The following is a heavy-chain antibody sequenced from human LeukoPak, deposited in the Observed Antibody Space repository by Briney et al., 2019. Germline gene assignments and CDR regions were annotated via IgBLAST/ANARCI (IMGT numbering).Heavy chain of an antibody. J-gene: IGHJ2*01. CDR2: IYYSGST. CDR1: GGSISSSSYY. CDR3: ARDNIVAVAGTTGFWYFDL. Sequence: SETLSLTCTVSGGSISSSSYYWGWIRQPPGKGLEWIGSIYYSGSTYYNPSLKSRVTISVDTSKNQFSLKLSSVTAADTAVYYCARDNIVAVAGTTGFWYFDLWGRGTLVTVSS. V-gene: IGHV4-39*02. D-gene: IGHD6-19*01.